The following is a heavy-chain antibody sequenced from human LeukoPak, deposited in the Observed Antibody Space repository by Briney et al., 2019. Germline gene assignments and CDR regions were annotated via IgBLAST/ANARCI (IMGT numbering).Heavy chain of an antibody. J-gene: IGHJ4*02. CDR1: GYSISSGYY. V-gene: IGHV4-38-2*02. D-gene: IGHD3/OR15-3a*01. CDR3: ARQTGSGLFILP. Sequence: SETLSLTCTVSGYSISSGYYWGWIRQPPGKGLEWIGSIYHSGSTYYNASLKSQVSISIDTSKNQFSLKLTSVTAADTAVYYCARQTGSGLFILPGGQGTLVTVSS. CDR2: IYHSGST.